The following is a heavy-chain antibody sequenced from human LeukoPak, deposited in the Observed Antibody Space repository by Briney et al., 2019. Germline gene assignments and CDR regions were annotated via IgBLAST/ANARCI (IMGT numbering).Heavy chain of an antibody. Sequence: PGRSLRLSCAASGFTFDDYAMHWVRQAPGKGLEWVSGISWNSGSIGYADSVKGRFTISRDNAKNSLYLQMNSLRAEDTALYYCAKDIQGDFWSGYYPRTYYYGMDVWGQGTTVTVSS. CDR1: GFTFDDYA. D-gene: IGHD3-3*01. CDR3: AKDIQGDFWSGYYPRTYYYGMDV. J-gene: IGHJ6*02. CDR2: ISWNSGSI. V-gene: IGHV3-9*01.